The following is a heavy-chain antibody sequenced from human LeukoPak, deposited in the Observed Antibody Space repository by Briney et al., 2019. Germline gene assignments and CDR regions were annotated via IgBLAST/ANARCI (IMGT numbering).Heavy chain of an antibody. J-gene: IGHJ4*02. CDR2: IFCDDDK. CDR3: AYRLDSDLLTGFFRRGYFGC. Sequence: SAPTLSNPTPILTLSFTFCEYSRYTDGPGVGWIRQPPGKALEWLALIFCDDDKRYTPSLRSRLTITNDTPKNQVVLTLPNMDPVDTGAYYFAYRLDSDLLTGFFRRGYFGCWGQGTLVTVSS. V-gene: IGHV2-5*02. CDR1: EYSRYTDGPG. D-gene: IGHD3-9*01.